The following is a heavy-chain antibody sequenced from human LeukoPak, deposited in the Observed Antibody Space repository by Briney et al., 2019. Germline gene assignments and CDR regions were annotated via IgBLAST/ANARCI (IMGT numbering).Heavy chain of an antibody. Sequence: GASVKVSCKASGYTFTRYAMNWVRQAPGQGLEWMGWINTNTGSPTYAQGFTGRFVFSLDTSVSPAYLQISSLKAEDTAVYYCARDTPPGYCTTTSCYATPDYWGQGTLVTVSS. D-gene: IGHD2-2*01. CDR2: INTNTGSP. CDR1: GYTFTRYA. CDR3: ARDTPPGYCTTTSCYATPDY. J-gene: IGHJ4*02. V-gene: IGHV7-4-1*02.